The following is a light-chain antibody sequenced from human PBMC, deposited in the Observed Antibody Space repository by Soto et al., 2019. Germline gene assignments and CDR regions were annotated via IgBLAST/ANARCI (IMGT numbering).Light chain of an antibody. CDR3: QQYNNWPKM. Sequence: EIVMTQSPATLSVSPGERATLSCRASQSVSSNLAWYQQKPGQAPRLLIYRASTRATGVPARFSGSGSGTEFTLNVSGLQSEDFAVYYCQQYNNWPKMFGQGTKVEIK. J-gene: IGKJ1*01. CDR2: RAS. V-gene: IGKV3-15*01. CDR1: QSVSSN.